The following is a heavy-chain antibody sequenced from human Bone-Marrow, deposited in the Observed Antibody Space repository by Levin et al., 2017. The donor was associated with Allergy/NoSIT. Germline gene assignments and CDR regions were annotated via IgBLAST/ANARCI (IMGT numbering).Heavy chain of an antibody. CDR2: INHSGTT. CDR3: ASGPYGGWPNQWLLFFDY. Sequence: SETLSLTCGVHGGSLSGYYWSWIRQTPGKGLEWIGEINHSGTTDYNPSLYNRVTISVDTSRNQFSLRMTPVTAADTAVYYCASGPYGGWPNQWLLFFDYWGQGSPVTVSS. CDR1: GGSLSGYY. V-gene: IGHV4-34*01. J-gene: IGHJ4*02. D-gene: IGHD5-24*01.